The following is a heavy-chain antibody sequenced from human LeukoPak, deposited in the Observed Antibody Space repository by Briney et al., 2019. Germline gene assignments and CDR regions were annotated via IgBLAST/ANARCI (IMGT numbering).Heavy chain of an antibody. CDR3: TRQRAHVFDI. J-gene: IGHJ3*02. V-gene: IGHV4-61*01. Sequence: PSETLSLTCTVSGGSVSSDTYYWSWIRQPPGKGLEYIGYLYYSGGTNYNPSLQSRVTISRDTSKNQFSLELSSVTAADKAMYYCTRQRAHVFDIWGQGTMVTVSS. CDR2: LYYSGGT. CDR1: GGSVSSDTYY.